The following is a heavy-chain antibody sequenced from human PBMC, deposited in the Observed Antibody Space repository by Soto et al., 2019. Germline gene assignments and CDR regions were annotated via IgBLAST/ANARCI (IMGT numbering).Heavy chain of an antibody. CDR1: GYTLTELS. J-gene: IGHJ6*02. V-gene: IGHV1-24*01. Sequence: GASVKVSCKVSGYTLTELSMHWVRQAPGKGLEWMGGFDPEDGETIYAQKFQGRVTMTEDTSTDTAYMELSSLRSEDTAVYYCATGIVELYSNDRRHYYYGMDVWGQGTTVTVSS. CDR3: ATGIVELYSNDRRHYYYGMDV. CDR2: FDPEDGET. D-gene: IGHD4-4*01.